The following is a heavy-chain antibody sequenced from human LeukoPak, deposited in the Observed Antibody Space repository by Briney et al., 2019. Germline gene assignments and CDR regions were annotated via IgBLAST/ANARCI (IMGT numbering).Heavy chain of an antibody. CDR2: INSDGRST. V-gene: IGHV3-74*01. CDR3: ARDQLYCSGGICYFDY. CDR1: GFTFSSYW. J-gene: IGHJ4*02. D-gene: IGHD2-15*01. Sequence: GGSLRLSCAASGFTFSSYWMHWVRQAPGKGLVWVSRINSDGRSTSYADSVKGRFTISRDNAKNALYLQMNNLRVEDTAVYYCARDQLYCSGGICYFDYWGQGTLVTVSS.